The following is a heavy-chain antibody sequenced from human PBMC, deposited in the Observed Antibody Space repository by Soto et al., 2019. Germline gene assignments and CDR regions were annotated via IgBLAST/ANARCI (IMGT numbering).Heavy chain of an antibody. V-gene: IGHV1-18*01. CDR2: VSGYNGET. CDR1: GYTFTKFG. J-gene: IGHJ6*02. Sequence: QVQLVQSGAEVKKPGASVKVSCKASGYTFTKFGISWVRQAPGQGLEWMGWVSGYNGETSYAQSLQGRVTMTTDTSTATAYMELRSLRSDDTAVFYCAREGLGIYCYYGMDVWGQGTTVTVSS. CDR3: AREGLGIYCYYGMDV. D-gene: IGHD6-19*01.